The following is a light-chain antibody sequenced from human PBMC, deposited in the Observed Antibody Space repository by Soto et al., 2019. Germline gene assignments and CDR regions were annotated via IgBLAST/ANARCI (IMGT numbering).Light chain of an antibody. Sequence: QPVLTQSPSASASLGASVKLTCTLSSGHSSYAIAWHQQQPEKGPRYLMKLNSDGSHSKGDGIPDRFSGSSSGAERYLTISSLKSEDEADYYCQTWASGIVVFGGGTKLTVL. CDR2: LNSDGSH. CDR1: SGHSSYA. CDR3: QTWASGIVV. J-gene: IGLJ2*01. V-gene: IGLV4-69*01.